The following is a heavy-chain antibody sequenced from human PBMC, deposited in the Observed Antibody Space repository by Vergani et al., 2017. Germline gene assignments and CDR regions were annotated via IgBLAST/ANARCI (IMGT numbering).Heavy chain of an antibody. CDR1: GGSFSGYY. D-gene: IGHD3-10*01. Sequence: QVQLQQWGAGLLKPSETLSLTCAVYGGSFSGYYWSWIRQPPGKGLEWIGYIYYSGSTNYNPSLKSRVTISVDTSKNQFSLKLSSVTAADTAVYYCARGEDYYGSGSYFAYWGQGTLVTVSS. J-gene: IGHJ4*02. CDR2: IYYSGST. CDR3: ARGEDYYGSGSYFAY. V-gene: IGHV4-34*11.